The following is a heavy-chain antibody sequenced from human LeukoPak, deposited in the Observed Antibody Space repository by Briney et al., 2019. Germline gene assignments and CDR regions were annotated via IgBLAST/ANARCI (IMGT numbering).Heavy chain of an antibody. V-gene: IGHV3-33*01. CDR3: ARNSGGRRYYFTE. CDR1: GFIFSNSG. Sequence: GGSLRLSCAAFGFIFSNSGMHWVRQAPGKGLEWVTVIYTDGSTKYYADSVKGRFTISRDNSQNTLYLQMNSLRAEGTAVYYCARNSGGRRYYFTEWGQGTLVTVSS. D-gene: IGHD3-10*01. CDR2: IYTDGSTK. J-gene: IGHJ4*02.